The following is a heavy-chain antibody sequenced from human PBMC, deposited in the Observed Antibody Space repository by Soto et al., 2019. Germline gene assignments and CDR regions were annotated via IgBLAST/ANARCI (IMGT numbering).Heavy chain of an antibody. CDR2: INHSGST. J-gene: IGHJ4*02. D-gene: IGHD4-17*01. CDR3: ARASEYYGDFSYYFDY. Sequence: QVQLQQWGAGLLKPSETLSLTCAVYGGSFSGYYWSWIRQPPGKGLEWIGEINHSGSTNYNPSLKSRVTISVATSKNQFSLKLSSVTAADTAVYYCARASEYYGDFSYYFDYWGQGTLVTVSS. V-gene: IGHV4-34*01. CDR1: GGSFSGYY.